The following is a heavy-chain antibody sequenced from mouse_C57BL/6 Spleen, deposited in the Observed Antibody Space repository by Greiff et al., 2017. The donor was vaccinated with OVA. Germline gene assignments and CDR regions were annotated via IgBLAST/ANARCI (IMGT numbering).Heavy chain of an antibody. V-gene: IGHV6-6*01. CDR1: GFTFSDAW. CDR3: TRQIYYDYCYAMDY. Sequence: EVKVEESGGGLVQPGGSMKLSCAASGFTFSDAWMDWVRQSPEKGLEWVAEIRNKANNHATYYAESVKGRFTISRDDSKSSVYLQMNSLRAEDTGIYYCTRQIYYDYCYAMDYWGQGTSVTVSS. D-gene: IGHD2-4*01. CDR2: IRNKANNHAT. J-gene: IGHJ4*01.